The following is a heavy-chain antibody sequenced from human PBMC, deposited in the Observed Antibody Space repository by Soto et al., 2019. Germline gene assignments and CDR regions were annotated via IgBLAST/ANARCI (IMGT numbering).Heavy chain of an antibody. D-gene: IGHD6-13*01. CDR2: ISAYNGNT. Sequence: GASVKVSCKASGYTFTSYGISWVRQAPGQGLEWMGWISAYNGNTNYAQKLQGRVTMTTNTSTSTAYMERRSLRSDDTAVYYCARGSSSWYGAPHAFDIWGQGTMVTVSS. J-gene: IGHJ3*02. CDR1: GYTFTSYG. V-gene: IGHV1-18*01. CDR3: ARGSSSWYGAPHAFDI.